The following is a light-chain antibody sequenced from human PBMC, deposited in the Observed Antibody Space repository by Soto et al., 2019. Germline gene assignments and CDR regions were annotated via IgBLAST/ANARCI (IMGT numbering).Light chain of an antibody. CDR1: QSVSSSF. Sequence: DIVLTQSPGTLSLSPGERATLSCRASQSVSSSFLAWYQQTPGKTPQLLIYGASNRATGVPSRFSGSGSGTDFTLTISRLEPEDFAVYYCQQFGNSPYTFGQGTKLEIK. CDR2: GAS. J-gene: IGKJ2*01. V-gene: IGKV3-20*01. CDR3: QQFGNSPYT.